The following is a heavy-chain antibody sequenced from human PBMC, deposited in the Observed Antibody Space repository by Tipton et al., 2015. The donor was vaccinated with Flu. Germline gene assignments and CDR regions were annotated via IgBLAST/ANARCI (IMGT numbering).Heavy chain of an antibody. V-gene: IGHV4-61*08. J-gene: IGHJ4*02. Sequence: GLVKPSETLSLTCSVSGDSVSNKDFYWSWVRQAPGKGLEWIGYIYYSGNTNYNPSLKSRVTISLDTSKNQFSLTVTSVTAADAAVYFCARDKAVPRWGFDSWGQGTPVTVSS. CDR3: ARDKAVPRWGFDS. CDR2: IYYSGNT. D-gene: IGHD4-23*01. CDR1: GDSVSNKDFY.